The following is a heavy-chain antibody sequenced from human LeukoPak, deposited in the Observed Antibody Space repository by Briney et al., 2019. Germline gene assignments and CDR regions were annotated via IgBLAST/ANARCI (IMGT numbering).Heavy chain of an antibody. Sequence: EASVKVSCKTSGYSFTSYAINWVRQAPGQGLEFMVWINTGTGNPTYAQGFTERFVFSLDTSVSTAYLQISTLKAEDTAVYYCASIGAQSFDYWGQGSLVTVSS. V-gene: IGHV7-4-1*02. J-gene: IGHJ4*02. CDR3: ASIGAQSFDY. CDR2: INTGTGNP. D-gene: IGHD3-10*01. CDR1: GYSFTSYA.